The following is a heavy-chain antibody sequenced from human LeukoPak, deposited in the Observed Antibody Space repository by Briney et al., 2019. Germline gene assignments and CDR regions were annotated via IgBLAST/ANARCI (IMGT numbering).Heavy chain of an antibody. J-gene: IGHJ4*02. CDR3: ARDPYYYDSSGYYSTDY. Sequence: PGGSLRLSCAASGFTFSSYSMNWVRQAPGKGLEWVSYISSSSSTIYYADSVKGRFTISRDNAKNSLYLQMNSLRAEDTAVYYCARDPYYYDSSGYYSTDYWGQGTLVTVSS. V-gene: IGHV3-48*01. CDR2: ISSSSSTI. CDR1: GFTFSSYS. D-gene: IGHD3-22*01.